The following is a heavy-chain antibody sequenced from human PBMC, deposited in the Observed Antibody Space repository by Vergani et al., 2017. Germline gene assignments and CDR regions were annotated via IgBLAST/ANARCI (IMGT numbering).Heavy chain of an antibody. CDR3: AKDSMGARRYFDY. Sequence: VQLLESGGGVVQPGRSLRLSCAASGFTFSSYGMHWVRQAPGKGLEWVAVISYDGSNKYYADSVKGRFTISRDNSKNTLYLQMNSLRAEDTAVYYCAKDSMGARRYFDYWGQGTLVTVSS. V-gene: IGHV3-30*18. J-gene: IGHJ4*02. D-gene: IGHD1-26*01. CDR2: ISYDGSNK. CDR1: GFTFSSYG.